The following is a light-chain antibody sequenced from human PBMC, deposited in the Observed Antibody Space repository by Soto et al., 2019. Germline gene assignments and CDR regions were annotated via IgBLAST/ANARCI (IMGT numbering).Light chain of an antibody. Sequence: DIQMTQSPSTLSASVGDRVTITCRASQGISSWLAWYQQKPGKAPKLLIYDASSLESGVPSRLSGSGSVTEFTLTISSLQPDDFATYYCQQDNSYPRTFGQGTKVEIK. CDR3: QQDNSYPRT. CDR2: DAS. J-gene: IGKJ1*01. CDR1: QGISSW. V-gene: IGKV1-5*01.